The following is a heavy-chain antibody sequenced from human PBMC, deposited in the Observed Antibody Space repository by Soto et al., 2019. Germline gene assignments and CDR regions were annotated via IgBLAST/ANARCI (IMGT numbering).Heavy chain of an antibody. CDR1: GFTFSSYG. CDR2: IWYDGSNK. Sequence: GGSLRLSCAASGFTFSSYGMHWVRQAPGKGLEWVAVIWYDGSNKYYADSVKGRFTISRDNSKNTLYLQMNSLRAEDTAVYYCARNDYGDYLYYFDYWGQGTLVTVSS. J-gene: IGHJ4*02. V-gene: IGHV3-33*01. CDR3: ARNDYGDYLYYFDY. D-gene: IGHD4-17*01.